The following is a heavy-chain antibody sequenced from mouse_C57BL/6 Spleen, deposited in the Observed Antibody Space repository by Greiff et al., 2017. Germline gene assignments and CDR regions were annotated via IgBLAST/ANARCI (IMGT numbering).Heavy chain of an antibody. J-gene: IGHJ3*01. CDR3: THLAWFAY. CDR1: GFTFSNYW. Sequence: EVKLEESGGGLVQPGGSMKLSCVASGFTFSNYWMNWVRQSPEKGLEWVAQIRLKSDNYATHYAESVKGRFTISRDDSKSSVYLQMNNLRAEDTGIYYCTHLAWFAYWGQGTLVTVSA. V-gene: IGHV6-3*01. CDR2: IRLKSDNYAT.